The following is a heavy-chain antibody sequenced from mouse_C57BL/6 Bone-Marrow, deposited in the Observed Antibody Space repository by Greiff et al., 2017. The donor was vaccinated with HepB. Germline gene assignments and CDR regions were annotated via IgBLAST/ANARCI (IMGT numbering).Heavy chain of an antibody. CDR1: GIDFSRYW. CDR3: ARRITTTSGDYFDY. V-gene: IGHV4-1*01. D-gene: IGHD1-1*01. J-gene: IGHJ2*01. Sequence: EVKVEESGGGLVQPGGSLKLSCAASGIDFSRYWMSWVRRAPGKGLEWIGEINPDSSTINYAPSLKDKFIISRDNAKNTLYLQMSKVRSEDTALYYCARRITTTSGDYFDYWGQGTTLTVSS. CDR2: INPDSSTI.